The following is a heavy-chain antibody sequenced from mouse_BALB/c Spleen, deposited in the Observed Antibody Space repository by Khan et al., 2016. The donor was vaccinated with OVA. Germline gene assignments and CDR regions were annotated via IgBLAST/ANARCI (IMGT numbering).Heavy chain of an antibody. CDR1: GFIFSSYS. V-gene: IGHV5-6*01. CDR3: ASHLTGSFAY. J-gene: IGHJ3*01. CDR2: ISSGGDYT. D-gene: IGHD4-1*01. Sequence: EVELVESGGDLVKPGGSLKLSCAASGFIFSSYSMSWVRQTPDKRLEWVATISSGGDYTYYPDSVKGRFTISRDDAKNTLYLQMSSLQSEYTAMYYCASHLTGSFAYWGQGTLVTVSA.